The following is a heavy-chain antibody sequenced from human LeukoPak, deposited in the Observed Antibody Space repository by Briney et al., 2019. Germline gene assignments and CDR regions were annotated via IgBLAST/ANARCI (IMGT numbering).Heavy chain of an antibody. D-gene: IGHD3-22*01. Sequence: GGSLRLSCAASGFTFSSYGMHWVRQAPGKGLEWGAVIWYDGSNKYYADSVKGRFTISRDNSKNTLYLQMNSLRAEDTAVYYCARAQGYYDSSGYPIDYWGQGTLVTVSS. V-gene: IGHV3-33*01. CDR3: ARAQGYYDSSGYPIDY. CDR2: IWYDGSNK. J-gene: IGHJ4*02. CDR1: GFTFSSYG.